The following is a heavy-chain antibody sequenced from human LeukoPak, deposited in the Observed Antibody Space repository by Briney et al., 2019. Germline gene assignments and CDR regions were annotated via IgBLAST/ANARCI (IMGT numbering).Heavy chain of an antibody. CDR3: EKDPHYDFPTEAFDY. CDR1: GFTFSSYA. J-gene: IGHJ4*02. CDR2: ISGSGGST. D-gene: IGHD3-3*01. V-gene: IGHV3-23*01. Sequence: GGSLRLSCAASGFTFSSYAMSWVRQAPGKGLEWVSAISGSGGSTYYADSVKGRFTISRDNSKNTLYLQMNSLRAEDTAVYYCEKDPHYDFPTEAFDYWGQGTLVTVSS.